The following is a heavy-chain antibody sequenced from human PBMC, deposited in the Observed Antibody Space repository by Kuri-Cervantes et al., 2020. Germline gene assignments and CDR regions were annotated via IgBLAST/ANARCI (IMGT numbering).Heavy chain of an antibody. CDR2: ISYDGSNT. V-gene: IGHV3-30*04. Sequence: GESLKISCAVSGFIFSSCSMHWVRQAPGKGLEWVALISYDGSNTLYADSVRGRFTISRDNSKNTLYLRMSSLGPDDTAVYFCASPSWGSSGWYPTDYWGLGTLVTVSS. D-gene: IGHD6-19*01. CDR3: ASPSWGSSGWYPTDY. J-gene: IGHJ4*02. CDR1: GFIFSSCS.